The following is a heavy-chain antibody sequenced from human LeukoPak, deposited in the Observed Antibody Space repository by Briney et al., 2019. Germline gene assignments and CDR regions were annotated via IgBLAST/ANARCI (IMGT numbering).Heavy chain of an antibody. D-gene: IGHD5-12*01. J-gene: IGHJ5*02. CDR3: ARVGFSGYDS. CDR2: ITGDGSTP. CDR1: GFVFSNYA. Sequence: GGSLRLSCATSGFVFSNYAMNWVRQAPGKGLEYVSAITGDGSTPYYANSVKGRFTISRDNSRNTLYLQMGSLRSEDMAFYYCARVGFSGYDSWGQGTLVTVSS. V-gene: IGHV3-64*01.